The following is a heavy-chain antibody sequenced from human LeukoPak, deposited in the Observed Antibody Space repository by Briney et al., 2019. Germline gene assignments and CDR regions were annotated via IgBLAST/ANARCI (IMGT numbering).Heavy chain of an antibody. CDR1: GDSISGSSYY. J-gene: IGHJ4*02. D-gene: IGHD1-26*01. V-gene: IGHV4-39*01. CDR2: IHYSGNT. Sequence: PSETLSLTCTVTGDSISGSSYYWCWIRQSPGKGLEWVGSIHYSGNTQYNPTLKSRLSTSVDTSRNQFSLKLTSVSVADTAVYYCARGLGATTDFFDYWGQGTLVTVSS. CDR3: ARGLGATTDFFDY.